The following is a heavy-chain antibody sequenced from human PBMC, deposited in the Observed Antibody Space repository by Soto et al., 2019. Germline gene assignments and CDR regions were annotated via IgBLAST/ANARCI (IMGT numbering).Heavy chain of an antibody. CDR3: ARDVNSYRFDY. J-gene: IGHJ4*02. Sequence: ASVKVSCKASGYTVTSYYMHWVRQAPGQGLEWMGIINPSGGSTSYAQKFQGRVTMTRDTSTSTVYMELSSLRSEDTAVYYCARDVNSYRFDYWGQGTLVTVSS. CDR2: INPSGGST. V-gene: IGHV1-46*03. CDR1: GYTVTSYY.